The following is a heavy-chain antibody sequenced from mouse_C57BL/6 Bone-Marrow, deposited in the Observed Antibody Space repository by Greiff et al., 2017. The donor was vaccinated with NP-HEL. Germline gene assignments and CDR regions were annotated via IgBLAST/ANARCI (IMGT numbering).Heavy chain of an antibody. Sequence: QVQLQQPGAELVKPGASVKLSCKASGYTFTSYWMHWVKQRPGQGLEWIGMIHPNSGSTNYNEKFKSKATLTADKSSSTAYMELRRLTSEDSAVYFCARGHYYGSSHWYFDVWGTGTTVTVSS. D-gene: IGHD1-1*01. CDR1: GYTFTSYW. J-gene: IGHJ1*03. V-gene: IGHV1-64*01. CDR2: IHPNSGST. CDR3: ARGHYYGSSHWYFDV.